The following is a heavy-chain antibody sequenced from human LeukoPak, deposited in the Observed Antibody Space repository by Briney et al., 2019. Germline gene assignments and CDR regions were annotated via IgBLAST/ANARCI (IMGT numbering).Heavy chain of an antibody. CDR2: INHSGST. D-gene: IGHD6-13*01. J-gene: IGHJ4*02. CDR3: ARDGSSWYFDY. CDR1: GGSFSGYY. Sequence: SETLSLTCAVYGGSFSGYYWSWIRQPPGKGLEWIGEINHSGSTNYNPSLKSRVTMSVDTSKNQFSLKLSSVTAADTAVYYCARDGSSWYFDYWGQGTLVTVSS. V-gene: IGHV4-34*01.